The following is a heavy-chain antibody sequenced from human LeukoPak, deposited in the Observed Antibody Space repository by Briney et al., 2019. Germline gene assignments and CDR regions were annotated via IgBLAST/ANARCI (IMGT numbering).Heavy chain of an antibody. CDR1: GYTFTGYY. CDR2: INPNSGGT. V-gene: IGHV1-2*02. Sequence: ASVKVSCKASGYTFTGYYMHWVRQAPGQGLEWMGWINPNSGGTNYAQKFQGRVTMTRDTSISTAYMELSRLRSDDTAVYYCVRENPRMEVIVVVPAAISGPFDYWGQGTPVTVSS. CDR3: VRENPRMEVIVVVPAAISGPFDY. J-gene: IGHJ4*02. D-gene: IGHD2-2*01.